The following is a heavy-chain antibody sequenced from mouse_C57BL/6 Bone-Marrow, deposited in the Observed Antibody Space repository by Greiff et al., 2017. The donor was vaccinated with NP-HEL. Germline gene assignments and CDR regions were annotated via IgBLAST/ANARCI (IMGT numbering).Heavy chain of an antibody. J-gene: IGHJ2*01. CDR3: ARHYYSNYFDY. Sequence: EVKLVESGGDLVKPGGSLKLSCAASGFTFSSYGMSWVRQTPDKRLEWVATISSGGSYTYYPDSVKGRFTISRDNAKNTLYLQTSSLKSEDTAMYYCARHYYSNYFDYWGQGTTLTVSS. D-gene: IGHD2-5*01. CDR1: GFTFSSYG. CDR2: ISSGGSYT. V-gene: IGHV5-6*01.